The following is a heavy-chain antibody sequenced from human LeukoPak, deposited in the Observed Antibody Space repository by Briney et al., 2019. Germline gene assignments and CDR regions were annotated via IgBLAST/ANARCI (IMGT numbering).Heavy chain of an antibody. CDR3: ARDAEYYYDSSGLGDY. CDR2: INPNSGGT. J-gene: IGHJ4*02. Sequence: ASVKVSCKASGNTFTGYYMHWVRRAPGQGLEWMGWINPNSGGTNYAQKFQGRVTMTRDTSISTAYMELSRLRSDDTAVYYCARDAEYYYDSSGLGDYWGQGTLVTVSS. CDR1: GNTFTGYY. V-gene: IGHV1-2*02. D-gene: IGHD3-22*01.